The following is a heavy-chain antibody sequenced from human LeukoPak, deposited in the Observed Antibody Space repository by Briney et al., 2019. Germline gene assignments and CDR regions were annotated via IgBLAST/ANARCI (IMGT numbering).Heavy chain of an antibody. J-gene: IGHJ3*02. Sequence: SETLSLTCTVSGASISSYYWSWIRQPPGKGLEWIGYIYYSGSTNYNPSLKSRVTISVDTSKNQFSLKLSSVTAADTAVYYCARDPGATNAFDIWGQGTMVTVSS. CDR3: ARDPGATNAFDI. CDR2: IYYSGST. V-gene: IGHV4-59*01. CDR1: GASISSYY. D-gene: IGHD1-26*01.